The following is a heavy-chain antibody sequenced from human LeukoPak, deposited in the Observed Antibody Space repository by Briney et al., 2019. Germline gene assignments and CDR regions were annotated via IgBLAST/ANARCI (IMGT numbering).Heavy chain of an antibody. Sequence: GASVKVSCKASGYTFTGYYMHWVRQAPGQGLEWMGWINPNSGGTNYAQKFQGRVTVTRDTSISAAYMELSRLRSDDTAVYYCATRFLEWLPFDYWGQGTLVTVSS. CDR2: INPNSGGT. CDR1: GYTFTGYY. D-gene: IGHD3-3*01. CDR3: ATRFLEWLPFDY. J-gene: IGHJ4*02. V-gene: IGHV1-2*02.